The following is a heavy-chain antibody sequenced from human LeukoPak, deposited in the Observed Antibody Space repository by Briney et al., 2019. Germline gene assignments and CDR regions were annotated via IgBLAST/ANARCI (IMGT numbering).Heavy chain of an antibody. J-gene: IGHJ4*02. CDR3: ASPQYYFDY. V-gene: IGHV3-48*03. Sequence: GGSLRLSCAASGFTFSAYEMNWVRQAPGKGLEWVSHISSSGSTTYYADSVKGRFTISRDNAKNSLYLQMNSLRAEDTAVYYCASPQYYFDYWGQGTLVTVSS. CDR2: ISSSGSTT. D-gene: IGHD5-24*01. CDR1: GFTFSAYE.